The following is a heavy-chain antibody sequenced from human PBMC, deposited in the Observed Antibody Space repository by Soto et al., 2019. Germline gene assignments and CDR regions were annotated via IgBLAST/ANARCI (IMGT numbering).Heavy chain of an antibody. CDR1: GFSVSSNY. Sequence: PGGSLRLSCAASGFSVSSNYMSWVRQAPGKGLEWVSAISGSGGSTYYADSVKGRFTISRDNSKNTLYLQMNSLRAEDTAVYYCAKDLSSPNYYGSGSYNVGMDVWGQGTTVTVSS. V-gene: IGHV3-23*01. CDR2: ISGSGGST. D-gene: IGHD3-10*01. J-gene: IGHJ6*02. CDR3: AKDLSSPNYYGSGSYNVGMDV.